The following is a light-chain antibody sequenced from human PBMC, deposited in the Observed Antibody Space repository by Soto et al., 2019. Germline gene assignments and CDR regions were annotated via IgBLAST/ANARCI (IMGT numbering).Light chain of an antibody. CDR3: RSYTSSSTRV. Sequence: QSALTQPASVSGSPGPSITISCTGTSSDVGGYNYVSWYQQHPGKAPKLMIYDVSNRPSGVSNRFSGSKSGNTASLTISGLQAEDEADYYCRSYTSSSTRVFGGGTKRTVL. V-gene: IGLV2-14*01. J-gene: IGLJ2*01. CDR2: DVS. CDR1: SSDVGGYNY.